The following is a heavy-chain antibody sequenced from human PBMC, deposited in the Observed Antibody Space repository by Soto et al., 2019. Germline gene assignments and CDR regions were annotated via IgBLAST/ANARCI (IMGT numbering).Heavy chain of an antibody. D-gene: IGHD6-19*01. CDR1: GGTFSSYA. CDR2: IIPIFGTA. V-gene: IGHV1-69*01. J-gene: IGHJ6*02. Sequence: QVQLVQSGAEVKKPGSSVKVSCKASGGTFSSYAISWVRQAPGQGLEWMGGIIPIFGTANYAQKFQGRVTITADDSTSTAYMELSSLRSEDTAVYYCASAVAGTMGAYYYGMDGWGQGTTVTVS. CDR3: ASAVAGTMGAYYYGMDG.